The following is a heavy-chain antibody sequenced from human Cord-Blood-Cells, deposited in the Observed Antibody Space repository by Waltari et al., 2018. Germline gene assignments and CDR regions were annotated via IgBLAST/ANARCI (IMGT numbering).Heavy chain of an antibody. J-gene: IGHJ3*02. CDR2: INPNSGGT. CDR1: GYTSTGYY. V-gene: IGHV1-2*04. D-gene: IGHD1-26*01. Sequence: QVQLVQSGAEVKKPGASVKVSCKASGYTSTGYYMPWVRQAPGQGLEWLGWINPNSGGTNYAQKFQGWVTMTRDTSISTAYMELSRLRSDDTAVYYCARAPYIVGATTNAFDIWGQGTMVTVSS. CDR3: ARAPYIVGATTNAFDI.